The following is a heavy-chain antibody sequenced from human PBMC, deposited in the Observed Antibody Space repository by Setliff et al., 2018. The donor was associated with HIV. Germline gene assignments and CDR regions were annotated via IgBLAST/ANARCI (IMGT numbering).Heavy chain of an antibody. CDR3: ARDTSSSS. Sequence: ASVKVSCKASGYSFRDYYIHWVRQAPGHGFQWMGWISPKYGGTNYAQNLQGRVTMTMDTSISTAYMELSSLWSDDTAVYFCARDTSSSSWGQGTPVTVSS. D-gene: IGHD2-2*01. CDR1: GYSFRDYY. CDR2: ISPKYGGT. V-gene: IGHV1-2*02. J-gene: IGHJ5*02.